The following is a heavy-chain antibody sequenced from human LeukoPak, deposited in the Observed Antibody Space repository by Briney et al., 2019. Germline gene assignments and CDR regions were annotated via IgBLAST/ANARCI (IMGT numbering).Heavy chain of an antibody. CDR1: GFTVGPYY. V-gene: IGHV3-66*01. D-gene: IGHD2-15*01. J-gene: IGHJ4*02. CDR2: IYSGGST. CDR3: ARGLGTNYGGYCSGGSCPFY. Sequence: PGGSLRLSCVDSGFTVGPYYLSWVRQAPGEGLEWVSVIYSGGSTYFADSVKGRFTISRDISKNTVYLQMNSLRVEDTAVYYCARGLGTNYGGYCSGGSCPFYWGQGTLVTVSS.